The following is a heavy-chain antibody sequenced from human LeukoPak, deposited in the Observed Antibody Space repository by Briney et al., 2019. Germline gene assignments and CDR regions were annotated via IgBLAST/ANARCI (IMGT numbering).Heavy chain of an antibody. D-gene: IGHD3-22*01. CDR3: AASPTYYYDSSGYYDAFDI. CDR2: IYPGDSDT. CDR1: GYSFTSYW. V-gene: IGHV5-51*01. J-gene: IGHJ3*02. Sequence: GESLKISCKGSGYSFTSYWIGWVRQMPGKGLEWMGIIYPGDSDTRYSPSFQGQVTISADKSISTAYLQWSSLKASDTAMYYCAASPTYYYDSSGYYDAFDIWGQGTMVTVSS.